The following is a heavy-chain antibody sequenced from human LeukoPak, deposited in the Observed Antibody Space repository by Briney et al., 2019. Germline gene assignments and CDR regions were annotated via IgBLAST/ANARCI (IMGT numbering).Heavy chain of an antibody. CDR3: AKDTQRGSYGY. V-gene: IGHV3-23*01. CDR2: IDGSGVTT. J-gene: IGHJ4*02. D-gene: IGHD1-26*01. CDR1: GFTFSIYA. Sequence: GGSLRLSCAASGFTFSIYAMSWVRQAPGKGLEWVSDIDGSGVTTYYADSVKGRFTISRDNSKNTLYLQMSSLRAEDTAVYYCAKDTQRGSYGYWGQGTLVTVSS.